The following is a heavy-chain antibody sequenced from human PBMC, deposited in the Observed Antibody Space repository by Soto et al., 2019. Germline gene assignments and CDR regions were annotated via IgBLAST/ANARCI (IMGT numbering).Heavy chain of an antibody. CDR3: AKQIRDGTASPYYFDY. V-gene: IGHV3-23*01. CDR2: ISSAGNT. Sequence: GGSLRLSCAASGFTFSNYAMSWVRQAPGKGLEWVSGISSAGNTYYADSVKGRFTISRDNSKNTLSLQMSSLRVEDTAIYYCAKQIRDGTASPYYFDYWGQGTRVTVSS. D-gene: IGHD6-6*01. J-gene: IGHJ4*02. CDR1: GFTFSNYA.